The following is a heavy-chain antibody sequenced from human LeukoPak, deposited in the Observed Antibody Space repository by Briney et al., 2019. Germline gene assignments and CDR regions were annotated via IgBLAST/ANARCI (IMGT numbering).Heavy chain of an antibody. CDR2: ISSRGRTI. J-gene: IGHJ4*01. D-gene: IGHD3-22*01. CDR1: GFTFSDYY. CDR3: AREHSSGYS. V-gene: IGHV3-11*04. Sequence: GGSLRLFCAASGFTFSDYYMSWIRQAPGKGLEWVSYISSRGRTIYYADSVKGRFTFSRDNAKNSLYLQMNSLTAEDTAVYYSAREHSSGYSWGHGTLVTVSS.